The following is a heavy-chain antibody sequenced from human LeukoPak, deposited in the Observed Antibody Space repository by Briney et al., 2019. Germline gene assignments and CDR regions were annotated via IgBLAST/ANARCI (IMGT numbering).Heavy chain of an antibody. Sequence: GSLRLSCAASGFTFSSYEMNWVRQAPGKGLEWVSYISSSGRTIYYADSVKGRFTISRDNAKNSLYLQMNSLRAEDTAVYYCARGGFGSGWYGPNSFDPWGQGTLVTVSS. V-gene: IGHV3-48*03. J-gene: IGHJ5*02. CDR3: ARGGFGSGWYGPNSFDP. CDR1: GFTFSSYE. D-gene: IGHD6-19*01. CDR2: ISSSGRTI.